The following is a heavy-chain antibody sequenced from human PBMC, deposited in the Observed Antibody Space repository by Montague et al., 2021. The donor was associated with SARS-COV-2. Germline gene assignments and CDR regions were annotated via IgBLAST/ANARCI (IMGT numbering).Heavy chain of an antibody. CDR3: AGELLPPRTAIKTNFFGLDV. Sequence: SETLSLTCTVPGGFISSSYWSWIRQPPGKGLEWIGYIYHSGNTNYNPSLKSRVTISIDTSMNQFSLSLSSMTAAATAAYFCAGELLPPRTAIKTNFFGLDVWGQGTTVIVSS. CDR2: IYHSGNT. D-gene: IGHD2-21*02. J-gene: IGHJ6*02. V-gene: IGHV4-59*01. CDR1: GGFISSSY.